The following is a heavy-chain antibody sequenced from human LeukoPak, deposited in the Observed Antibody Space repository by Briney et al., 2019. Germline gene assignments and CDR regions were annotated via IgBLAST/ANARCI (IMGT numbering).Heavy chain of an antibody. CDR2: FDPEDGET. CDR1: GYTLTELS. Sequence: GASVKVSCKVSGYTLTELSMHWVRQAPGKGLEWMGGFDPEDGETIYAQKFQGRVTMTEDTSTVTAYMELSSLRSEDTAVYYCATSSVYCSSTSCYSFDYWAQGTLVTVSS. D-gene: IGHD2-2*02. V-gene: IGHV1-24*01. CDR3: ATSSVYCSSTSCYSFDY. J-gene: IGHJ4*02.